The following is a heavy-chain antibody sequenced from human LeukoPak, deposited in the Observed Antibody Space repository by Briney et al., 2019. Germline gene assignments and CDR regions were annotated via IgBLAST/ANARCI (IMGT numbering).Heavy chain of an antibody. J-gene: IGHJ4*02. Sequence: GASVKVSCKASGYTFTSYDINWVRQATGQGLEWMGWMNPNSGNTGYAQKFQGRVTITRNTSISTAYMELSSLRSEDTAVYYCARASTIVRGVIWPSRDYYFDYWGQGTLVTVSS. V-gene: IGHV1-8*03. CDR1: GYTFTSYD. CDR2: MNPNSGNT. D-gene: IGHD3-10*01. CDR3: ARASTIVRGVIWPSRDYYFDY.